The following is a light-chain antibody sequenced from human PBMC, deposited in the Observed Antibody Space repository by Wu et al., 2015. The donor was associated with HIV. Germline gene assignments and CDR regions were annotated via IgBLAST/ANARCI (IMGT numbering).Light chain of an antibody. Sequence: EIVLTQSPGTLSLSPGERATLSCRASQSVSSSYLAWYQQKPGQAPRLLIYDASKRATGIPARFSGSGSGTDFTLTISRLEPEDFAVYYCQQYGSSPRFTFGPGTKVDIK. J-gene: IGKJ3*01. CDR2: DAS. CDR1: QSVSSSY. CDR3: QQYGSSPRFT. V-gene: IGKV3-20*01.